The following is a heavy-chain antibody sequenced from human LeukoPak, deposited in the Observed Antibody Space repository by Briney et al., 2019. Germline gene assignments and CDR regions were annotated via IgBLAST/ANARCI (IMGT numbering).Heavy chain of an antibody. D-gene: IGHD3-10*01. Sequence: GGSLRLSCAASGFTFSSYGMHWVRQAPGKGLEWVAVIWYDGSNKYYADSVKGRFTISRDNSKNTLYLQMNSLRAKDTAVYYCARISRTYGSGSYIDDAFDIWGQGTMVTVSS. J-gene: IGHJ3*02. CDR3: ARISRTYGSGSYIDDAFDI. V-gene: IGHV3-33*01. CDR1: GFTFSSYG. CDR2: IWYDGSNK.